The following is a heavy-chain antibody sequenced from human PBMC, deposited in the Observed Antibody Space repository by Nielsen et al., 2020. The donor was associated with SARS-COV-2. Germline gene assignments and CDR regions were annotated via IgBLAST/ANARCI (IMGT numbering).Heavy chain of an antibody. D-gene: IGHD1-26*01. Sequence: SVKVSCKASGYTFTSYGISWVRQAPGQGLEWMGGIIPIFGTANYAQRFQGRVTITADESTSTAYMELSSLRSEDTAVYYCARGRSWNYLDYWGQGTLVTVSS. V-gene: IGHV1-69*13. CDR3: ARGRSWNYLDY. CDR2: IIPIFGTA. J-gene: IGHJ4*02. CDR1: GYTFTSYG.